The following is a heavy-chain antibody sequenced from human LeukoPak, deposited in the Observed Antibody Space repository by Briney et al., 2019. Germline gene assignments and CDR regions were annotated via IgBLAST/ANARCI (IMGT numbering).Heavy chain of an antibody. CDR2: IYPRDGST. CDR1: GYTFTSNY. J-gene: IGHJ4*02. CDR3: ARDQEGFDY. V-gene: IGHV1-46*01. Sequence: ASVKVSCKASGYTFTSNYIHWERQAPGQGLEWMGMIYPRDGSTSYAQKFQGRVTVTRDTSTSTVHMELSGLRSGDTAVYYCARDQEGFDYWGQGTLVTVSS.